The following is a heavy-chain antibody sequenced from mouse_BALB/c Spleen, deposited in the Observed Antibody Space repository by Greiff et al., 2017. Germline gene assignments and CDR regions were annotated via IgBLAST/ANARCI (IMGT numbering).Heavy chain of an antibody. J-gene: IGHJ3*01. CDR2: ISNLAYSI. CDR1: GFTFSDYG. CDR3: ASDYGTRAWFAY. V-gene: IGHV5-15*02. D-gene: IGHD1-1*01. Sequence: EVKLMESGGGLVQPGGSRKLSCAASGFTFSDYGMAWVRQAPGKGPEWVAFISNLAYSIYYADTVTGRFTISRENAKNTLYLEMSSLRSEDTAMYYCASDYGTRAWFAYWGQGTLVTVSA.